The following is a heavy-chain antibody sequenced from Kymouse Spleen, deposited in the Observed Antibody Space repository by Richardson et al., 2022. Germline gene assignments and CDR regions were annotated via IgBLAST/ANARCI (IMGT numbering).Heavy chain of an antibody. CDR3: ATGRTTGTPLDYGMDV. D-gene: IGHD1-1*01. Sequence: EVQLVESGGGLVQPGGSLRLSCAASGFTFSDHYMDWVRQAPGKGLEWVGRTRNKANSYTTEYAASVKGRFTISRDDSKNSLYLQMNSLKTEDTAVYYCATGRTTGTPLDYGMDVWGQGTTVTVSS. J-gene: IGHJ6*02. CDR1: GFTFSDHY. CDR2: TRNKANSYTT. V-gene: IGHV3-72*01.